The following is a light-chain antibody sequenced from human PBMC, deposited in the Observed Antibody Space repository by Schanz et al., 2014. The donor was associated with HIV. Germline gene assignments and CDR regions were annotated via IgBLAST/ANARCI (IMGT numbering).Light chain of an antibody. V-gene: IGLV1-40*01. CDR1: NSNIGAAYD. CDR2: YDN. Sequence: QAVVTQPPSVSGAPGQRVTISCTGSNSNIGAAYDVHWYQQLPGTAPKLLIYYDNQRPSGVPDRFSGSRSGTSASLAISGLQSEDEADYYCVSWDGSLNGLLFGGGTKFTVL. CDR3: VSWDGSLNGLL. J-gene: IGLJ2*01.